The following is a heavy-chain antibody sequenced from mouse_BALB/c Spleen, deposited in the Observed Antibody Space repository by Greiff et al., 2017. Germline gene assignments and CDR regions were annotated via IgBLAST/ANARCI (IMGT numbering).Heavy chain of an antibody. J-gene: IGHJ2*01. V-gene: IGHV14-4*02. Sequence: EVKLQESGAELVRSGASVKLSCTASGFNIKDYYMHWVKQRPEQGLEWIGWIDPENGDTEYAPKFQGKATMTADTSSNTAYLQLSSLTSEDTAVYYCNAITTVVAGDYWGQGTTLTVSS. CDR1: GFNIKDYY. CDR2: IDPENGDT. D-gene: IGHD1-1*01. CDR3: NAITTVVAGDY.